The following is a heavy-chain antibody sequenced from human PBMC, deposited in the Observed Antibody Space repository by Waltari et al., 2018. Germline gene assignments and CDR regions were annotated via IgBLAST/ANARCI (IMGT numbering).Heavy chain of an antibody. CDR3: ARGGWGFYLDD. Sequence: EVQLVESGGGLVKPGGSLRLSCAASGSTLSRYSMNWVRQAPGKGLEWVSSISSTGSYTHYADSVKGRFSISRDNAKNSLYLQMNSLRAEDTAVYYCARGGWGFYLDDWGQGTLVT. J-gene: IGHJ4*02. V-gene: IGHV3-21*01. D-gene: IGHD7-27*01. CDR1: GSTLSRYS. CDR2: ISSTGSYT.